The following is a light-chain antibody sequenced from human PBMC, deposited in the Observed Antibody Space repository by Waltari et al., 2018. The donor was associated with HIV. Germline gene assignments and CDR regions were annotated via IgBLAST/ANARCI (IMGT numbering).Light chain of an antibody. CDR1: SSNIGSNS. CDR3: AASDDSLSGWL. CDR2: RNN. V-gene: IGLV1-47*01. J-gene: IGLJ3*02. Sequence: QSELTQPPSVSGTPGQRVTISCSGSSSNIGSNSVYWYQQLPGTAPKLLISRNNQRPSGVPDRFSGAKSGTSASLAISVLRSEDEADYFCAASDDSLSGWLFGGGTKLTVL.